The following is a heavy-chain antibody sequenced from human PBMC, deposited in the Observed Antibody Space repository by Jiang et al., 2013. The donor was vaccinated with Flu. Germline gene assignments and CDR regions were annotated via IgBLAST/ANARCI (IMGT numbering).Heavy chain of an antibody. D-gene: IGHD3-3*01. V-gene: IGHV3-23*01. CDR1: GFTFSSYA. CDR2: ISGRGGST. CDR3: AKIDAEWLRPRDYFDY. Sequence: QLLESGGGLVQPGGSLRLSCAASGFTFSSYAMSWVRQAPGKGLEWVSAISGRGGSTYYADSVKGRFTISRDNSKSTLYLQMNSLRAEDTAVYYCAKIDAEWLRPRDYFDYWGQGTLVTVSS. J-gene: IGHJ4*02.